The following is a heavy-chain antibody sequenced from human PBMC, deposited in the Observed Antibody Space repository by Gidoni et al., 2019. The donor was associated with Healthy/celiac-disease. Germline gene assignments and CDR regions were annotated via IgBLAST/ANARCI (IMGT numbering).Heavy chain of an antibody. CDR3: AKDRRGLSGDYVSDNYYYYYGMDV. Sequence: EVQLVESGGVVVQPGGSLRLACAASGFTFDDYALHWVRQAPGKGLEWVSLISWDGGSTYYADSGKGRFTIARDNSKNSLYLQMNSLKAEDTALYYCAKDRRGLSGDYVSDNYYYYYGMDVWGQGTTVTVSS. CDR2: ISWDGGST. CDR1: GFTFDDYA. V-gene: IGHV3-43D*03. D-gene: IGHD4-17*01. J-gene: IGHJ6*02.